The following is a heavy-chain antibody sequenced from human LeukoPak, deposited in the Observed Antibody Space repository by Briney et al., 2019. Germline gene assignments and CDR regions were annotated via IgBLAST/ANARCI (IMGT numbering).Heavy chain of an antibody. CDR2: ISSSNTYT. V-gene: IGHV3-11*05. CDR3: ARDDYGDHSHFDY. CDR1: GFTFSDYY. Sequence: GGSLRLSCAASGFTFSDYYMSWIRQAPGKGLEWVSYISSSNTYTNYAGSVKGRFTISRDDAKNSLYLQMNSLRAEDTAVYYCARDDYGDHSHFDYWGQGTLVTVSS. D-gene: IGHD4-23*01. J-gene: IGHJ4*02.